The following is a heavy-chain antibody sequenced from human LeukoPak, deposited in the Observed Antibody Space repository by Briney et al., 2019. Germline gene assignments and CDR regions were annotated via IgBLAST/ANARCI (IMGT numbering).Heavy chain of an antibody. Sequence: GASVKVSCKAFGGTFSSYGISWVRPAPGQGLEWMGRIIPIFGTAYYAQKFQGRVTITTDESTSTAYMELSSLRSEDTAVYYCARGDGYGDNWFDSWGQGTLVTVSS. J-gene: IGHJ5*01. CDR3: ARGDGYGDNWFDS. V-gene: IGHV1-69*05. D-gene: IGHD5-24*01. CDR1: GGTFSSYG. CDR2: IIPIFGTA.